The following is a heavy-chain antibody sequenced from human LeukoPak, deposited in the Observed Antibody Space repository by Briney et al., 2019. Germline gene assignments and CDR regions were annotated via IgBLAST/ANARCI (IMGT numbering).Heavy chain of an antibody. V-gene: IGHV3-30*02. CDR3: ARDTSRIAAAGTRLV. D-gene: IGHD6-13*01. Sequence: TGGSLRLSCAASGFTFSSYGMHWVRQAPGKGLEWVAFIRYDGSNKYYADSVKGRFTISRDNSKNTLYLQMNSLRAEDTAVYYCARDTSRIAAAGTRLVWGKGTTVTISS. J-gene: IGHJ6*04. CDR2: IRYDGSNK. CDR1: GFTFSSYG.